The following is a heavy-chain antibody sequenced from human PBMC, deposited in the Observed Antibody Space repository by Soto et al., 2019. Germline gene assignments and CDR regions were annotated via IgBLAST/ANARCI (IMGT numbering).Heavy chain of an antibody. J-gene: IGHJ4*02. CDR2: IWYDGSNK. CDR1: GFTFSSYG. V-gene: IGHV3-33*01. CDR3: ARAKYGSGSYYFDY. D-gene: IGHD3-10*01. Sequence: QVQLVESGGGVVQPGRSLRLSCAASGFTFSSYGMHWVRQAPGKGLEWVAVIWYDGSNKYYADSVKGRFTISRDNSKNTLYLQMNSLRAEDTAEYYCARAKYGSGSYYFDYWGQGTLVTVSS.